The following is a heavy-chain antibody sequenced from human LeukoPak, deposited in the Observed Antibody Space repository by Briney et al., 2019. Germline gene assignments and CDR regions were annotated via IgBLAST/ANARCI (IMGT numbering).Heavy chain of an antibody. J-gene: IGHJ4*02. CDR2: INSDGSST. CDR3: AGEAALYSYDFWSGYSQFDY. V-gene: IGHV3-74*01. Sequence: GGSLRLSCAASGFTFGSYWMHWVRQAPGKGLVWVSRINSDGSSTSYADSVKGRFTISRDNAKNTLYLQMNSLRAEDTAVYYCAGEAALYSYDFWSGYSQFDYWGQGTLVTVSS. CDR1: GFTFGSYW. D-gene: IGHD3-3*01.